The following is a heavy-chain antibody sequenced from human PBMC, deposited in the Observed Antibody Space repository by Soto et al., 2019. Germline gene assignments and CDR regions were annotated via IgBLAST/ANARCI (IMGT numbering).Heavy chain of an antibody. V-gene: IGHV1-18*01. CDR1: GYTFTSYG. J-gene: IGHJ6*02. D-gene: IGHD6-6*01. Sequence: ASVKVSCKASGYTFTSYGISWVRQAPGQGLEWMGWISAYNGNTNYAQKLQGRVTMTTDASTSTAYMELRSLRSDDTAVYYCVRDREGIAARQHYYYGMDVWGQGTTVTVSS. CDR3: VRDREGIAARQHYYYGMDV. CDR2: ISAYNGNT.